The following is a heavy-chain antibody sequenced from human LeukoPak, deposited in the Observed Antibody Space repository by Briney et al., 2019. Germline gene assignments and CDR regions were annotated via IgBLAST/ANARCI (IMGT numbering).Heavy chain of an antibody. V-gene: IGHV3-23*01. Sequence: GGSLRLSCAASKFSFSSYDMSYFRQAPGKGLEWVSAISGSGDTTFYADSVKGRFTISRDNAKNSLYLQMNSLGAEDTAVYYCASSRDGYKADYWGQGTLVTVSS. J-gene: IGHJ4*02. CDR3: ASSRDGYKADY. D-gene: IGHD5-24*01. CDR2: ISGSGDTT. CDR1: KFSFSSYD.